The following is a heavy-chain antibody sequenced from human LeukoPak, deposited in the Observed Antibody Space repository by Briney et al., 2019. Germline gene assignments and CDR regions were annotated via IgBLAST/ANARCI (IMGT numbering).Heavy chain of an antibody. V-gene: IGHV3-21*01. J-gene: IGHJ4*02. D-gene: IGHD3-3*01. Sequence: GGSLRLSCAASGFTFSSYSMNWVRQAPGKGLEWVSSISSSSSYIYYADSVKGRFTISRDNAKNSLYLQMNSLRAEDTAVYHCAREQTSTIYFDYWGQGTLVTVSS. CDR1: GFTFSSYS. CDR2: ISSSSSYI. CDR3: AREQTSTIYFDY.